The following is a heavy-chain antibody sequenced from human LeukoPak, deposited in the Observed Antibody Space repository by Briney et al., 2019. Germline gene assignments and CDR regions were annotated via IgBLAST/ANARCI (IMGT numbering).Heavy chain of an antibody. CDR3: AKAGYCSGGSCYGDYFDY. CDR2: ISGSGGSI. CDR1: GFTFSSYA. Sequence: GGSLRLSCAASGFTFSSYAMSWVRQAPGKGLEWVSAISGSGGSIYYADSVKGRFTISRDNSKNTLYLQMNSLRAEDTAVYYCAKAGYCSGGSCYGDYFDYWGQGTLVTVSS. J-gene: IGHJ4*02. V-gene: IGHV3-23*01. D-gene: IGHD2-15*01.